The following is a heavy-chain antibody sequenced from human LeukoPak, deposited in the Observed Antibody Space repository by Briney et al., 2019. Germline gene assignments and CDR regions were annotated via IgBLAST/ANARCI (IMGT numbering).Heavy chain of an antibody. D-gene: IGHD4-11*01. V-gene: IGHV3-30-3*01. CDR2: ISYDGSNK. CDR3: ARADYSNYGGV. Sequence: GGSLRLSCAASGFTFSSYAMHWVRQAAGKGLEWVAVISYDGSNKYYADSVKGRFTISRDNSKNTLYLQMNSLRAEDTAVYYCARADYSNYGGVWGQGTTVTVSS. CDR1: GFTFSSYA. J-gene: IGHJ6*02.